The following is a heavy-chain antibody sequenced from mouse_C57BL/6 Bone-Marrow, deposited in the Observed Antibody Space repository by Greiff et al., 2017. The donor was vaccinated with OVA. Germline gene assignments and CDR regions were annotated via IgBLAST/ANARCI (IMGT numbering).Heavy chain of an antibody. CDR2: IYPGDGDT. CDR1: GYAFSSSW. Sequence: QVQLKQSGPELVKPGASVKISCKASGYAFSSSWMNWVKQRPGKGLEWIGRIYPGDGDTNYNGKFKGKATLTADKSSSTAYMQLSSLTSEDSAVYFCARKRGVDDWGQGTTLTVSS. V-gene: IGHV1-82*01. CDR3: ARKRGVDD. J-gene: IGHJ2*01.